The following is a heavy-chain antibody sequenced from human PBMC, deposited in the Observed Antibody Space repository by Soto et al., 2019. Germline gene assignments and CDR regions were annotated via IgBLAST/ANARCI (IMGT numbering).Heavy chain of an antibody. Sequence: SQTLSLTCAISGDSVSSNSAAWNWIRQSPSRGLEWLGRAYYRSRWYIDYTASLESRITINPDTSENHFSLQLNSVTPEDTAVYYCARGRDSAFDIWSQGTLVTVSS. CDR3: ARGRDSAFDI. J-gene: IGHJ3*02. V-gene: IGHV6-1*01. D-gene: IGHD2-21*02. CDR1: GDSVSSNSAA. CDR2: AYYRSRWYI.